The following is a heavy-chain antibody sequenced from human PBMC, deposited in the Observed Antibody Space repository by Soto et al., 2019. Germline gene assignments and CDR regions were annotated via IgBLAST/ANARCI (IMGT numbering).Heavy chain of an antibody. J-gene: IGHJ6*02. CDR1: GFTFSNAW. CDR2: IKSKTDGGTT. Sequence: EVQLVESGGGLVKPGGSLRLSCAASGFTFSNAWMNWVRQAPGKGLEWVGRIKSKTDGGTTDYAAPVKGRFTISRDDSKNTLYLQMNSLKTEDTAVYYCTTSALRTTIDYYYYGMVVWGQGTTVTVSS. V-gene: IGHV3-15*07. CDR3: TTSALRTTIDYYYYGMVV. D-gene: IGHD4-17*01.